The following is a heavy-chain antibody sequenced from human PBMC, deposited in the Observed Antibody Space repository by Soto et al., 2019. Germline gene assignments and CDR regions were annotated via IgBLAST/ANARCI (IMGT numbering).Heavy chain of an antibody. D-gene: IGHD1-26*01. Sequence: SETLSLTCTVSGGSISSGGYYWSWIRQHPGKGLEWIGYIYYSGSTYYNPSLKSRVTISVDTSKNQFSLKLSSVTAADTAVYYCASRSIVGALFDYWGQGTLVTVSS. CDR2: IYYSGST. CDR3: ASRSIVGALFDY. CDR1: GGSISSGGYY. V-gene: IGHV4-31*03. J-gene: IGHJ4*02.